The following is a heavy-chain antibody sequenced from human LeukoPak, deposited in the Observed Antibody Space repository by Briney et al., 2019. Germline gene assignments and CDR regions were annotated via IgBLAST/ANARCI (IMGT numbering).Heavy chain of an antibody. CDR2: IYTSGST. Sequence: PSQTLSLTCTVSRGSIGSGNYYWSWIRQPAGKGLEWIGRIYTSGSTNYNPSLKSRVTISVDTSKNQFSLKLSSVTAADTAVYYCARAEGVVNNWFDPWGQGTLVTVSS. D-gene: IGHD3-3*01. CDR3: ARAEGVVNNWFDP. J-gene: IGHJ5*02. CDR1: RGSIGSGNYY. V-gene: IGHV4-61*02.